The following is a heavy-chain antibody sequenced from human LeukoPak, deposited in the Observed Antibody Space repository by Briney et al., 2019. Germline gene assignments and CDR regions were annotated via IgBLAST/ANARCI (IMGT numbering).Heavy chain of an antibody. Sequence: GGSLRLSCAASGFTFSSYAMSWVRQAPGKGLEWVSAISGSGGSTYYADSVKGRFTISRDNSKNTPYLQMNSLRAEDTAVYYCAKDSDYGGNFNWFDPWGQGTLVTVSS. CDR2: ISGSGGST. V-gene: IGHV3-23*01. J-gene: IGHJ5*02. D-gene: IGHD4-23*01. CDR1: GFTFSSYA. CDR3: AKDSDYGGNFNWFDP.